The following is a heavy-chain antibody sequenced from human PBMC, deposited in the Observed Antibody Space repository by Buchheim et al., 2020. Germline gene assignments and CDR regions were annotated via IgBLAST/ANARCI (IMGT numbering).Heavy chain of an antibody. CDR2: IGSGGNT. Sequence: EVQLLESGGGLVQPGGSLRLSCAASGFTISSYAMRWVRQAPGKGLEWVSTIGSGGNTYYADSVKGRFTIPRDNSKNKLSVEMHSLRAEDTAVYYCAKGGPSSLYYFDYWGQGTL. CDR3: AKGGPSSLYYFDY. D-gene: IGHD5-12*01. J-gene: IGHJ4*02. V-gene: IGHV3-23*01. CDR1: GFTISSYA.